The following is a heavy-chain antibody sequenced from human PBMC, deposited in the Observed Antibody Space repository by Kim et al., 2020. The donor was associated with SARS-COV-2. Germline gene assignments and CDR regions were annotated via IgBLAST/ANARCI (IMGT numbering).Heavy chain of an antibody. V-gene: IGHV3-9*01. CDR3: AKDIAGGSGTYYYSHY. J-gene: IGHJ4*02. CDR2: ISWNSGRT. Sequence: GGSLRLSCAASGFSFDDYAMHWVRQAPGKGLEWVSGISWNSGRTGYADSVKGRFTISRDNAKNSLYLQMNSLRAEDTALYYCAKDIAGGSGTYYYSHYWGQGALVTVSS. D-gene: IGHD3-10*01. CDR1: GFSFDDYA.